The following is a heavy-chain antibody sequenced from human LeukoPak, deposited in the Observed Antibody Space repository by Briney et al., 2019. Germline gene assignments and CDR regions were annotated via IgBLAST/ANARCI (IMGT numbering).Heavy chain of an antibody. J-gene: IGHJ3*02. CDR3: ANGYYYGSGSYYKEAFDI. D-gene: IGHD3-10*01. Sequence: GRPLRLSCAASGFTFSNYGMHWVRQAPGKGLEWVVVISYDGSNKYYADSVKGRFTISRDNSKNTLYLQMNSLRAEDTAVYYCANGYYYGSGSYYKEAFDIWGQGTMVTVFS. V-gene: IGHV3-30*18. CDR2: ISYDGSNK. CDR1: GFTFSNYG.